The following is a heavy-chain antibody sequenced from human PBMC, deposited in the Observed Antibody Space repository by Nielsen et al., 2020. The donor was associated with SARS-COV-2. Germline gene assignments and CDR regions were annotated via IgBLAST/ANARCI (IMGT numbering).Heavy chain of an antibody. J-gene: IGHJ6*02. V-gene: IGHV3-33*01. CDR1: GFTFSSYG. D-gene: IGHD3-3*01. CDR2: IWYDGSNK. Sequence: GGSLRLSCAASGFTFSSYGMHWVRQAPGKGLEWVAVIWYDGSNKYYADSVKGRFTISRDNSKNTLYLQMNSLRAEDTAVYYCARDSYYDFWSGYYTSYYYYGMDVWGQGTTVTVSS. CDR3: ARDSYYDFWSGYYTSYYYYGMDV.